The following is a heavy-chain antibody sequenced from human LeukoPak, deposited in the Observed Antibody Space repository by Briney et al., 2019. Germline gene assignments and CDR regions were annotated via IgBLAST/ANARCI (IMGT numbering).Heavy chain of an antibody. Sequence: SETLSLTCSVSGDSISSDYWSWIRQLAGKGLEWIGRIYTTGSTNYNPSLKSRVTISVDTSKNQFSLKLSSVTAADTAVYYCARLPFRYSGYATDYWGQGTLVTVSS. J-gene: IGHJ4*02. CDR2: IYTTGST. V-gene: IGHV4-4*07. D-gene: IGHD5-12*01. CDR1: GDSISSDY. CDR3: ARLPFRYSGYATDY.